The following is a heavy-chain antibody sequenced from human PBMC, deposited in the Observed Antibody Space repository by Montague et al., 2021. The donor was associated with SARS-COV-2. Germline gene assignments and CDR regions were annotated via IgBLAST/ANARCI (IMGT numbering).Heavy chain of an antibody. J-gene: IGHJ2*01. CDR2: IHYSGST. CDR3: ARDPPTGVGGYWYSDL. V-gene: IGHV4-59*01. Sequence: SETLSLTCTVSGGSISSYYWSWIRQPPGKGLEWIGYIHYSGSTNFNPPLKSRVTISVDTSKTQFSLKLSSVTAADTAVYYCARDPPTGVGGYWYSDLWGRGTLVTVSS. D-gene: IGHD3-10*01. CDR1: GGSISSYY.